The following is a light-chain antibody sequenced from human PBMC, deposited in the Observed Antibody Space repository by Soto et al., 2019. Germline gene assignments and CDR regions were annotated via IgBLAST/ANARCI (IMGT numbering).Light chain of an antibody. J-gene: IGLJ2*01. CDR3: GTWDSSLSAV. V-gene: IGLV1-51*01. Sequence: HSVLTQPPSVSAAPGQTFTISCSGSSSNIGSNYVSWYQHLPGTAPKLLIYDNNKRPSGIPDRFSGSPSGTSATLGITGLQTGDEADYYCGTWDSSLSAVFGGGTKLTVL. CDR2: DNN. CDR1: SSNIGSNY.